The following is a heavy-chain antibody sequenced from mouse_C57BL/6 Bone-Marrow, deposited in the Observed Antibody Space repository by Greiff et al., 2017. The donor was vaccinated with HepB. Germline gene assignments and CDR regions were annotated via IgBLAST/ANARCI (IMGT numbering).Heavy chain of an antibody. CDR3: ARHEDAMDY. CDR1: GFTFSDYG. V-gene: IGHV5-15*01. CDR2: ISNLAYSI. Sequence: DVMLVESGGGLVQPGGSLKLSCAASGFTFSDYGMAWVRQAPRKGPEWVAFISNLAYSIYYADTVTGRFTISRENAKNTLYLEMSSLRSEDTAMYYCARHEDAMDYWGQGTSVTVSS. J-gene: IGHJ4*01.